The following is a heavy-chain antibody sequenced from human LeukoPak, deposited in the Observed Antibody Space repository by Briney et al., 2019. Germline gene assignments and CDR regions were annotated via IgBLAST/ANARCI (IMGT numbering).Heavy chain of an antibody. Sequence: ASVKVSCKASGYTFTSYAMNWVRQAPGQGLEWMGWISPYNGNTNYAQMLQGRVTMTTDTSTSTAYMELTSLRSDDTAVYYCARGYYYDSGSYLDYWGQGTLVTVSS. D-gene: IGHD3-10*01. CDR3: ARGYYYDSGSYLDY. CDR2: ISPYNGNT. J-gene: IGHJ4*02. CDR1: GYTFTSYA. V-gene: IGHV1-18*01.